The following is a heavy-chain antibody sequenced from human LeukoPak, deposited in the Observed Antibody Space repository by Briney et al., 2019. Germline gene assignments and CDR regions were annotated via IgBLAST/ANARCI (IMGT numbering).Heavy chain of an antibody. D-gene: IGHD3-22*01. CDR2: INHSGST. V-gene: IGHV4-34*01. J-gene: IGHJ5*02. CDR1: GGSFSGYY. CDR3: ARASHGITMIVVVPQRFRWFDP. Sequence: SETLSLTCAVYGGSFSGYYWSWIRQPPGKGLEWIGEINHSGSTNYNPSLKSRVTISVDTSKNQFSLKLSSVTAADTAVYYCARASHGITMIVVVPQRFRWFDPWGQGTLVTVSS.